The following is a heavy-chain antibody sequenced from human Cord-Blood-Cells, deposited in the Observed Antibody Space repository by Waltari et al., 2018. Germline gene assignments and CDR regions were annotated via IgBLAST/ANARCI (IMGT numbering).Heavy chain of an antibody. CDR3: ATVLSAYYDFWSGYYDY. J-gene: IGHJ4*02. CDR1: GYTINELS. V-gene: IGHV1-24*01. CDR2: FDPEDGET. Sequence: QVQLVQSGAAVKKPGASVKVSCKVSGYTINELSLNWVRQVPGQGLEWMGGFDPEDGETIYAQKFQGRVTMTEDTSTDTAYMELSSLRSEDTAVYYCATVLSAYYDFWSGYYDYWGQGTLVTVSS. D-gene: IGHD3-3*01.